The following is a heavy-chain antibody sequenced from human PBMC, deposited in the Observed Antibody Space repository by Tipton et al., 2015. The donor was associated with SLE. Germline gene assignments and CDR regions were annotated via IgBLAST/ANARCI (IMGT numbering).Heavy chain of an antibody. V-gene: IGHV3-23*03. J-gene: IGHJ6*02. Sequence: SLRLSCAASGFTFRSYDMSWVRQAPGKGLEWISVIYSGGTSTYYADSVKGRFTISRDNSKNTLYLQMNSLTVEDTAVYYCAKVPTDYMDVWGQGTTVTVSS. CDR3: AKVPTDYMDV. CDR2: IYSGGTST. D-gene: IGHD3/OR15-3a*01. CDR1: GFTFRSYD.